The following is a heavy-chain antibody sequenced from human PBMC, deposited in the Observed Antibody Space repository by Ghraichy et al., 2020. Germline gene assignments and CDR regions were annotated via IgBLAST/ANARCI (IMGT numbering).Heavy chain of an antibody. Sequence: EESLNISCKASGYSFTTYWIGWVRQMPGKGLEWMGSIYPGDSDTRYSPSFQGQVTVSADKSITTAYLQWSSLSASDTAIYYCARHERYCNSPSCYYFDYWGQGTLVTVSS. D-gene: IGHD2-2*01. V-gene: IGHV5-51*01. CDR1: GYSFTTYW. J-gene: IGHJ4*02. CDR2: IYPGDSDT. CDR3: ARHERYCNSPSCYYFDY.